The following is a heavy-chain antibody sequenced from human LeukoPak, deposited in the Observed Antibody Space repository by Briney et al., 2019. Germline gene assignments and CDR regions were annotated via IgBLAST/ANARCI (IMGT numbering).Heavy chain of an antibody. Sequence: PGGSLRLSCAASGFTCSSYWMSWVRQAPGKGLEWVANIKQDGSEKYYVDSVKGRFTISRDNAKNSLYLQMNSLRAEDTAVYYCARVGGATAFDIWGQGTMVTVSS. CDR3: ARVGGATAFDI. J-gene: IGHJ3*02. V-gene: IGHV3-7*01. CDR2: IKQDGSEK. CDR1: GFTCSSYW. D-gene: IGHD1-26*01.